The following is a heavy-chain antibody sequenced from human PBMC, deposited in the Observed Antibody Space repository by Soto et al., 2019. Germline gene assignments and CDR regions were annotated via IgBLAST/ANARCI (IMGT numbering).Heavy chain of an antibody. CDR3: ARVRNCISTSCYAIRESGMDV. J-gene: IGHJ6*02. D-gene: IGHD2-2*01. CDR1: GFTFSSYA. CDR2: ISYEGSNK. V-gene: IGHV3-30-3*01. Sequence: GGSLRLSCAASGFTFSSYAMHWVRQAPGKGLEWVAVISYEGSNKYYADSVKGRFTISRDNSKNKLYLQMNSLRAEDTAVYYCARVRNCISTSCYAIRESGMDVWGQGTTVTVSS.